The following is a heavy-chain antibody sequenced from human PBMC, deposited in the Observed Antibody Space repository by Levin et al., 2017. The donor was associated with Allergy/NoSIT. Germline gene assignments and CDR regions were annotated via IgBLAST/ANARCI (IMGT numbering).Heavy chain of an antibody. D-gene: IGHD3-10*01. V-gene: IGHV3-48*04. CDR2: ISSSSSSI. Sequence: GGSLRLSCAASGFTFSSYSMSWVRQAPGKGLEWVSYISSSSSSIQHADSVKGRFTISRENSKNSLYLQTNSLRAEDTAVYYCARYGSGSFYAYWGQGTLVTVSS. CDR3: ARYGSGSFYAY. CDR1: GFTFSSYS. J-gene: IGHJ4*02.